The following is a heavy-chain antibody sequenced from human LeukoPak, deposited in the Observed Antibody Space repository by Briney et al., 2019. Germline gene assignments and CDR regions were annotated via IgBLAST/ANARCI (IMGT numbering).Heavy chain of an antibody. CDR3: AKGGEWELPELVDY. J-gene: IGHJ4*02. CDR1: GFTFDDYA. D-gene: IGHD1-26*01. CDR2: ISWNSGSI. V-gene: IGHV3-9*01. Sequence: PGRSLRLSCAASGFTFDDYAMHWVRQAPGKGLEWVSGISWNSGSIGYADSVKGRFTISRDNAKNSLYLQMNSLRAEDTALYYCAKGGEWELPELVDYWGQGTLVTVSS.